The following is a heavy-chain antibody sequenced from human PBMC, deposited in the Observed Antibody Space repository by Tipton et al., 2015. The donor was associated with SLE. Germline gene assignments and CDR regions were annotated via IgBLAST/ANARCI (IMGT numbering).Heavy chain of an antibody. V-gene: IGHV1-8*01. J-gene: IGHJ4*02. CDR3: ASTRGGEAAAAFDY. Sequence: QSGPEVKKPGASVKVSCKASGYTFTSYDINWVRQATGQGLEWMGWMNPNSGNTGYAQKFQGRVTMTTDTSTSTAYMELRSLRSDDTAVYYCASTRGGEAAAAFDYWGQGTLVTVSS. CDR1: GYTFTSYD. D-gene: IGHD6-13*01. CDR2: MNPNSGNT.